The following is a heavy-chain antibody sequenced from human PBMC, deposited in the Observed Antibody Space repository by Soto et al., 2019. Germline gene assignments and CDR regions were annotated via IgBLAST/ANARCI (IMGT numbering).Heavy chain of an antibody. Sequence: PSETLSLTCTISGGSISSYYWSWIRQTPGKGLEWIGYVYFSGSTNYNPSLKSRVLISIDTSRNQFSLKLNSVTAADTAVYYCASGGNWFDPWGQGVLVTVS. V-gene: IGHV4-59*01. J-gene: IGHJ5*02. CDR3: ASGGNWFDP. CDR1: GGSISSYY. D-gene: IGHD3-16*01. CDR2: VYFSGST.